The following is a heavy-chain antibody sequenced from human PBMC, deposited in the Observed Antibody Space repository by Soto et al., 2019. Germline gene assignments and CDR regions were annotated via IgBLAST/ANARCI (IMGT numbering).Heavy chain of an antibody. CDR3: AKDWDRYCSGRTCYLFES. D-gene: IGHD2-15*01. V-gene: IGHV3-30*18. CDR1: GFSFSTYV. Sequence: QVQLVESGGGVVQPGRSLRLSCAASGFSFSTYVMHWVRQAPGKGLEWLAVTSFDGNNKYYADSVKGRFTISRDNSENTLYLQMNSLRTEDTAVYYCAKDWDRYCSGRTCYLFESWGQGTLVTVSS. J-gene: IGHJ4*02. CDR2: TSFDGNNK.